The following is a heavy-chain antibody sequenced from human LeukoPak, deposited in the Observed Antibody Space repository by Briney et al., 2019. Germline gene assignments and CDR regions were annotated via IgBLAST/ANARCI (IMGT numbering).Heavy chain of an antibody. D-gene: IGHD1-26*01. CDR2: IYWNDDK. Sequence: VSGPTLVKPTQTLTLTCTFSGFSLSTSGVGVGWIRQPPGKALEWLALIYWNDDKRYSPSLKSRLTITKDTSKNQVVLTMTNMDPVDTATYYCAHRRSGWELQQANWFDPWGQGTLVTVSS. V-gene: IGHV2-5*01. CDR1: GFSLSTSGVG. CDR3: AHRRSGWELQQANWFDP. J-gene: IGHJ5*02.